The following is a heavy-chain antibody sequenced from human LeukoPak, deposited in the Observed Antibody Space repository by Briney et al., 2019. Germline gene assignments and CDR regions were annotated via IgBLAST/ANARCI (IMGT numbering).Heavy chain of an antibody. Sequence: GGSLRLSCAASGFTFSRYSMNWVRQAPGKGLEWVSSISISSNYIYYADSVKGRFTISRDNAKNSLYLQMNSLRAEDTAVYYCARPSGYYYGYWGQGTLVTVSS. CDR2: ISISSNYI. CDR1: GFTFSRYS. V-gene: IGHV3-21*01. J-gene: IGHJ4*02. D-gene: IGHD3-22*01. CDR3: ARPSGYYYGY.